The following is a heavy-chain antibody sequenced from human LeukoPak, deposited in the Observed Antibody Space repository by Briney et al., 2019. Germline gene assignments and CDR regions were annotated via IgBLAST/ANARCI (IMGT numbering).Heavy chain of an antibody. CDR3: ARPLRDPYYCYGMDV. Sequence: GSAKVSCKASGYTFTNYDINWVREATGQGLEWMGWTNPNIGNIGYVQKFHGRVTMTTDTSRNTAYMELSSLRSEHTAVYYCARPLRDPYYCYGMDVSGQGTTVTASS. V-gene: IGHV1-8*01. J-gene: IGHJ6*02. CDR2: TNPNIGNI. D-gene: IGHD3-9*01. CDR1: GYTFTNYD.